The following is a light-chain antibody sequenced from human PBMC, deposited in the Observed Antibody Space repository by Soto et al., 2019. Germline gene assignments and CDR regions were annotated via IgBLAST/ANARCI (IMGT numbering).Light chain of an antibody. CDR2: GAS. J-gene: IGKJ5*01. CDR1: QGIRKY. Sequence: DIQMTQSPSSLSASVGDRVTITCQARQGIRKYLNWYQQKPGNAPKLLIHGASSPKTGVPSTFRGSGSGTDFTPAISSRHPEDSATYYCQQDNKVLITFGQGTRLEI. CDR3: QQDNKVLIT. V-gene: IGKV1-33*01.